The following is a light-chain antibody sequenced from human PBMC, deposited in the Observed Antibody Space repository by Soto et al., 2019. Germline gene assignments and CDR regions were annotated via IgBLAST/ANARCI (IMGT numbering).Light chain of an antibody. CDR2: DAS. CDR1: QSVSRY. CDR3: EQRSDWPLT. J-gene: IGKJ4*01. V-gene: IGKV3-11*01. Sequence: EIVLTQSPATLCLYPGERATLSCRASQSVSRYLAWYQQKPGQAPRLLIYDASNRATGIPARFSGSGSGTDFTLTISSLEPEDFAVYYCEQRSDWPLTFGGGTKVEI.